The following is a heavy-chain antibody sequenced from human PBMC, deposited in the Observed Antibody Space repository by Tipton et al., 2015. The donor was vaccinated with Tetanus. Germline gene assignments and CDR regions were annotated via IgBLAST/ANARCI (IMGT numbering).Heavy chain of an antibody. V-gene: IGHV3-48*03. Sequence: SLRLSCAASGFTFSSYNMNWVRQAPGKGLEWLSFISHSGTTIYNADSVKGRFTISRDNAENSLYPQMNSLRAEDTAVYYCATRGGTTSSFYYGMDVWGQGTTVTVSS. CDR1: GFTFSSYN. CDR3: ATRGGTTSSFYYGMDV. J-gene: IGHJ6*02. D-gene: IGHD1-7*01. CDR2: ISHSGTTI.